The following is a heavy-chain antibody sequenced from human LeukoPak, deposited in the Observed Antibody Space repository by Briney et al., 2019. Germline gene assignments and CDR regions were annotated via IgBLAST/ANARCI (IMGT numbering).Heavy chain of an antibody. CDR1: GYTFTSYG. Sequence: ASVKVSCKASGYTFTSYGISWVRQAPGQGLEWMGRINPNSGGTNYAQKFQGRVTMTRDTSISTAYMELSRLRSDDTAVYYCARDLAGYGDYGFDYWGQGTLVTVSS. V-gene: IGHV1-2*06. CDR3: ARDLAGYGDYGFDY. J-gene: IGHJ4*02. D-gene: IGHD4-17*01. CDR2: INPNSGGT.